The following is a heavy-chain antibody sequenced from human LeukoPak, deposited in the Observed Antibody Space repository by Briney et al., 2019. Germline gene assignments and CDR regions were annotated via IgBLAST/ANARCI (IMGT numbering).Heavy chain of an antibody. CDR2: INPSGGST. CDR3: ARDRDYGDYVRYYYYYGMDV. D-gene: IGHD4-17*01. V-gene: IGHV1-46*01. CDR1: GGTFSSYA. Sequence: VKVSCKASGGTFSSYAISWVRQAPGQGLEWMGIINPSGGSTSYAQKFQGRVTMTRDTSTSTVYMELSSLRSEDTAVYYCARDRDYGDYVRYYYYYGMDVWGQGTTVTVSS. J-gene: IGHJ6*02.